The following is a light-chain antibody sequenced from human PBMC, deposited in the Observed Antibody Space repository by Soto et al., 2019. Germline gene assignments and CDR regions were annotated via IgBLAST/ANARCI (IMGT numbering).Light chain of an antibody. V-gene: IGKV3-15*01. Sequence: EIVMTQSPATLSLSPGERATLSCRASQSVSSDLAWYQQKPGQAPRLLIYAASSRATGIPARFSGSGSGTEFALTISSLEYEDYAVYYCQQCNNWPRTFGQGTKVDIK. CDR3: QQCNNWPRT. CDR1: QSVSSD. J-gene: IGKJ1*01. CDR2: AAS.